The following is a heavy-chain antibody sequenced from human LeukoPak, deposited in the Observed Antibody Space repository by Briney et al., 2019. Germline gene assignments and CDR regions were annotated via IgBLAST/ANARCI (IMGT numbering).Heavy chain of an antibody. CDR3: ARAMNQAAAGLYYYYGMDV. Sequence: ASVKVPCKASGYTFTSYYMHWVRQAPGQGLEWMGIINPSGGSTSYAQKFQGRVTMTRDTSTSTVYMELSSLRSEDTAVYYCARAMNQAAAGLYYYYGMDVWGQGTTVTVSS. V-gene: IGHV1-46*01. CDR1: GYTFTSYY. CDR2: INPSGGST. D-gene: IGHD6-13*01. J-gene: IGHJ6*02.